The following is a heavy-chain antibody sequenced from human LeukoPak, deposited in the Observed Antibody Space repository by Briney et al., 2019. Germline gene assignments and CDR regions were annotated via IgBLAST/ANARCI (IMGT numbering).Heavy chain of an antibody. D-gene: IGHD5-18*01. CDR2: IKRKIDGGTT. V-gene: IGHV3-15*01. J-gene: IGHJ6*02. CDR1: GFTFTNAW. Sequence: GGSLRLSCAASGFTFTNAWMSWVRQAPGKGLEWVGRIKRKIDGGTTDYAAPVKGRFTISRDDSKNTLYLQMNSLKTEDTAVYYCTTNTAMVSSRMDFWGQGTTVTVSS. CDR3: TTNTAMVSSRMDF.